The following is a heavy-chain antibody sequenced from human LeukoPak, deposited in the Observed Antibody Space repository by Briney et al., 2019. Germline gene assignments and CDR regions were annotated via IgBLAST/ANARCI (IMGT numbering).Heavy chain of an antibody. CDR1: GGSFSGYY. CDR2: INHSGST. J-gene: IGHJ4*02. D-gene: IGHD4-17*01. CDR3: ARGAGDYARYYFDD. Sequence: SETLSLTCAVYGGSFSGYYWSWIRQPPGKGLEWIGEINHSGSTNYNTSLKSRVTISVDTSKKQFSLKLTSVTAADTAVYYCARGAGDYARYYFDDWGQGTLVTVSS. V-gene: IGHV4-34*01.